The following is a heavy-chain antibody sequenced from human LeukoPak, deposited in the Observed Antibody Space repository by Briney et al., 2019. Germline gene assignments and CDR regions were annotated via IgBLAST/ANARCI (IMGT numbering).Heavy chain of an antibody. CDR1: GFTFSSSR. V-gene: IGHV3-48*01. D-gene: IGHD6-13*01. J-gene: IGHJ4*02. CDR2: ISSRGSTK. CDR3: ANFEPGYTSSWYAEF. Sequence: GESLRHSCEVSGFTFSSSRMNWVRQAPGKGLEWVSYISSRGSTKHYADSVKGRFTISRDNAKNALYLQMNSLRVEDTAVYYCANFEPGYTSSWYAEFWGQGTLVTVSS.